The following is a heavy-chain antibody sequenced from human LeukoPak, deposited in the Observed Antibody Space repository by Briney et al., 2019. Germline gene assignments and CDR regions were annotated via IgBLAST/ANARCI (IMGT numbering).Heavy chain of an antibody. Sequence: KASETLSLTCAVSGYSISSSNLWGWIRQPPGKGLEWIGYIYYSGSTYYNPSLKSRVTMSVDTSKNQFSLKLSSVTAVDTAVYYCARTPSRGDFDYWGQGTLVTVSS. V-gene: IGHV4-28*01. CDR3: ARTPSRGDFDY. J-gene: IGHJ4*02. CDR1: GYSISSSNL. D-gene: IGHD6-13*01. CDR2: IYYSGST.